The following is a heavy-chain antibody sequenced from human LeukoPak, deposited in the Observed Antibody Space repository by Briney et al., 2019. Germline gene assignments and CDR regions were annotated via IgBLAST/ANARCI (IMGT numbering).Heavy chain of an antibody. V-gene: IGHV3-23*01. CDR3: VKTFGSSFAPDY. CDR2: ISGSGGST. D-gene: IGHD1-26*01. Sequence: PGGTLRLSCAASGFTFSSYGMSWVRQAPGKGLEWVSAISGSGGSTYYADSVKGRFTISRDNSKNTLYLQMNSLRADDTAVYYCVKTFGSSFAPDYWGQGTLVTVSS. J-gene: IGHJ4*02. CDR1: GFTFSSYG.